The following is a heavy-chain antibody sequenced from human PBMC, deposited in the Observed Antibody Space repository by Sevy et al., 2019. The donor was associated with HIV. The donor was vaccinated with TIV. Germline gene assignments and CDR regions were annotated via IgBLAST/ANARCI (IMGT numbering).Heavy chain of an antibody. D-gene: IGHD2-2*01. CDR2: ISYDGSNK. J-gene: IGHJ6*02. CDR3: ARDLWAYQLLQGSYYYYGMEV. CDR1: GFTFSSYA. V-gene: IGHV3-30-3*01. Sequence: GGSLRLSCAASGFTFSSYAMHWVRQAPGKGLEWVAVISYDGSNKYYADSVKGRFTISRDNSKNTLYLQMNSLRAEDTAVYYCARDLWAYQLLQGSYYYYGMEVWGQGTTVTVSS.